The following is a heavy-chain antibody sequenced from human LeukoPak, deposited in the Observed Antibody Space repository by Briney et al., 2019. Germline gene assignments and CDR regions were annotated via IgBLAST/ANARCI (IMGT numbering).Heavy chain of an antibody. CDR3: AKESSVIVVVPAASNWFDP. D-gene: IGHD2-2*01. Sequence: PGGSLRLSCAASGFTFSSDAMSWVRQAPGKGLEWGSAISGRGGSTYYAESVKSRFTISRDNSKTTLYLQMNSLRAEATAVYYCAKESSVIVVVPAASNWFDPWGQGTLVTVSS. CDR1: GFTFSSDA. V-gene: IGHV3-23*01. CDR2: ISGRGGST. J-gene: IGHJ5*02.